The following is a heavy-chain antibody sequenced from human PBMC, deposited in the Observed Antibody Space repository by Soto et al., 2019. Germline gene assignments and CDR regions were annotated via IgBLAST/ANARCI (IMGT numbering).Heavy chain of an antibody. J-gene: IGHJ4*02. Sequence: SETLSLTCAVYGGSFSGYYWSWIRQPPGKGLEWIGEINHSGSTNYNPSLKSRVTISVDTSKNQFSLKLSSVTAADTAVYYCARIYYGSGSYYRGYFDYWGRGTLVTVSS. CDR3: ARIYYGSGSYYRGYFDY. CDR2: INHSGST. D-gene: IGHD3-10*01. V-gene: IGHV4-34*01. CDR1: GGSFSGYY.